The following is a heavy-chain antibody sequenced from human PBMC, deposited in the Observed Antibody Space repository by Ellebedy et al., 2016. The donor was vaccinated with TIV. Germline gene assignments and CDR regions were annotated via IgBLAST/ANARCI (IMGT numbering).Heavy chain of an antibody. CDR3: ARAKMIIDEVYFDP. D-gene: IGHD3-22*01. CDR2: ISQSGST. Sequence: MPSETLSLTCAVYGGSFSGYYWSWIRQPPGKGLEWIGEISQSGSTNYNTSLQSRVTISIDTSKKQFSLKLTSVTAADTAVYYCARAKMIIDEVYFDPWGQGTLVTVSS. CDR1: GGSFSGYY. J-gene: IGHJ5*02. V-gene: IGHV4-34*01.